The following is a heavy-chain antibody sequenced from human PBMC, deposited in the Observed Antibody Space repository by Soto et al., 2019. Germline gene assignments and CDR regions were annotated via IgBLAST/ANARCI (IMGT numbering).Heavy chain of an antibody. CDR3: TRGQYFDY. CDR1: GYIFTTYS. V-gene: IGHV1-18*04. CDR2: ISAYSGNI. J-gene: IGHJ4*02. Sequence: QVQLVQSGAEVKKPGASVKVSCKGSGYIFTTYSISWVRQAPGQGLEWMGGISAYSGNINFAQKLKGRVTLTTDTSTSTAYMELRGLVSDDTAVYYCTRGQYFDYWGQGTLVTVSS.